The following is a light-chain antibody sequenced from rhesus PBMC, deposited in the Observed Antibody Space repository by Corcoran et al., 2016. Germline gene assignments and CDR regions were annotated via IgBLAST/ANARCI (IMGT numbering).Light chain of an antibody. CDR3: QQDNSGPPT. CDR1: QTVSSS. Sequence: EIVLPQSPATLSLSPGERATLSCRASQTVSSSLAWYRQKPGQAPKLPIYGASSSAPGIPDRFSGSGSGTDFALTISSLEPEEVGTYHGQQDNSGPPTFGQGTKGEIK. CDR2: GAS. V-gene: IGKV3-42*01. J-gene: IGKJ1*01.